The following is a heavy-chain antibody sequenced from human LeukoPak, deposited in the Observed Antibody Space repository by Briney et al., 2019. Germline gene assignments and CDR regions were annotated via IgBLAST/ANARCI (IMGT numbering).Heavy chain of an antibody. CDR1: GFTFSSYA. Sequence: PGGSLRLSCAASGFTFSSYAMSWVRQAPGKGLEWVSAISGSGGSTYYADSVKGRFTISRDNSKNTLYQQMNSLRAEDRAVYYCAKDDSSGYYPYWGQGTLVTVSS. CDR3: AKDDSSGYYPY. D-gene: IGHD3-22*01. V-gene: IGHV3-23*01. CDR2: ISGSGGST. J-gene: IGHJ4*02.